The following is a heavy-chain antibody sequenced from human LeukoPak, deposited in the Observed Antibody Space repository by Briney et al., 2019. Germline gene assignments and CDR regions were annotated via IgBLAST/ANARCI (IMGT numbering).Heavy chain of an antibody. CDR1: GGSISSYY. J-gene: IGHJ6*02. CDR3: AREPGTPNYYDSTAGMDV. D-gene: IGHD3-22*01. V-gene: IGHV4-4*07. CDR2: IYTSGST. Sequence: SETLSLTCTVSGGSISSYYWSWIRQPAGKGLEWIGRIYTSGSTNYNPSLKSRVTMSVDTSKNQFSLKLSSVTAADTAAYYCAREPGTPNYYDSTAGMDVWGQGTTVTVSS.